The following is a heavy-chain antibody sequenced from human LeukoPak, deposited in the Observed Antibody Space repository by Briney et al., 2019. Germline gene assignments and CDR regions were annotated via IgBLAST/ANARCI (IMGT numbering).Heavy chain of an antibody. Sequence: QPGRSLRLSCAVSGFTFDDYAMHWVRQAPGKGLEWVSGISWNSGSIGYADSVKGRFTISRDNAKNSLYLQMNSLRAEDTALYYCAKDIVDGSGSYYNPRPNYGMDVWGQGTTVTVSS. V-gene: IGHV3-9*01. CDR3: AKDIVDGSGSYYNPRPNYGMDV. D-gene: IGHD3-10*01. J-gene: IGHJ6*02. CDR1: GFTFDDYA. CDR2: ISWNSGSI.